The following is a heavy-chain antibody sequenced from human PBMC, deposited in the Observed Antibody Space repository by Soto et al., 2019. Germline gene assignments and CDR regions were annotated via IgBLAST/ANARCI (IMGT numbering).Heavy chain of an antibody. Sequence: SETLSLTCTVSGGSISSDDYYWSWIRQPPGKGLEWIGYIYYNGRTDHNPSLKSRVIISIDTSKNRFSLNLNSVSAADTAVYYCARDRSNSPDYFDYWGQGTLVTVSS. D-gene: IGHD6-6*01. CDR2: IYYNGRT. V-gene: IGHV4-30-4*01. CDR1: GGSISSDDYY. CDR3: ARDRSNSPDYFDY. J-gene: IGHJ4*02.